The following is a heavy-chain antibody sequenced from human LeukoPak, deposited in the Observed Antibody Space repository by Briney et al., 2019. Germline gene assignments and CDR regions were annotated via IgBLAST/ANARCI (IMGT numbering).Heavy chain of an antibody. Sequence: GESLKISCEGSGYTFSSYWIGWVRQMPGKGLEWMGIIYPGDSDTRYSPSFQGQVTISADKSISTAYLQWSSLRASDTAMYYCARLTVTTSPLDYWGQGTLVTVSS. CDR1: GYTFSSYW. D-gene: IGHD4-17*01. CDR3: ARLTVTTSPLDY. V-gene: IGHV5-51*01. CDR2: IYPGDSDT. J-gene: IGHJ4*02.